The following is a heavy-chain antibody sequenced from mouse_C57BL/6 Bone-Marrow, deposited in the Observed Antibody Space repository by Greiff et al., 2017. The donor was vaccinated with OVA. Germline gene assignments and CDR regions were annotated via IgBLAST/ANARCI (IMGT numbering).Heavy chain of an antibody. Sequence: QVQLQQPGAELVKPGASVKMSCKASGYTFTSYWITWVKQRPGQGLEWIGDIYPGSGSTNYNEKFKSKATLTVDTSSSTAYMQLSSLTTEDSAIYYCARSGAYGNYPAWFAYWGQGTLVTVSA. V-gene: IGHV1-55*01. D-gene: IGHD2-1*01. CDR2: IYPGSGST. J-gene: IGHJ3*01. CDR3: ARSGAYGNYPAWFAY. CDR1: GYTFTSYW.